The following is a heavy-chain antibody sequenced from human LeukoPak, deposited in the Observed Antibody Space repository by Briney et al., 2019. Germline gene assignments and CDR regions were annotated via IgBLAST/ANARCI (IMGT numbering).Heavy chain of an antibody. V-gene: IGHV1-2*06. CDR3: ARDLPFGTRDFDY. CDR2: INPNSGGT. Sequence: ASVKVSCKASGYTFTGYYMHWVRQAPGQELEWMGRINPNSGGTNYAQKFQGRVTMTRDTSISTAYMELSRLRSDDTAVCYCARDLPFGTRDFDYWGQGTLVTVSS. CDR1: GYTFTGYY. J-gene: IGHJ4*02. D-gene: IGHD6-13*01.